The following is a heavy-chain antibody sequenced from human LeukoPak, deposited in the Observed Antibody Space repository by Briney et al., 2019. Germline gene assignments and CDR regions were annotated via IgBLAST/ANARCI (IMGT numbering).Heavy chain of an antibody. D-gene: IGHD3-22*01. CDR2: INPNSGGT. J-gene: IGHJ4*02. CDR3: ASFGRTYYYDSSGYP. Sequence: ASVKVSCKASGYTFTGYCMHWVRQAPGQGLEWMGRINPNSGGTNYAQKFQGRVTMTRDTSISTAYMELSRLRSDDTAVYYCASFGRTYYYDSSGYPWGQGTLVTLSS. V-gene: IGHV1-2*06. CDR1: GYTFTGYC.